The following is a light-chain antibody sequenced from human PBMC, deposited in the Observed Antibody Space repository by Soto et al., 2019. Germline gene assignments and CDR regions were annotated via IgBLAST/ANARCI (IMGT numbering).Light chain of an antibody. V-gene: IGLV2-14*01. CDR2: DVN. CDR1: SSDVGGYNY. Sequence: QSVLTQPASVSGSPGQSITISCTGTSSDVGGYNYVCWYQQHPGKAPKLMIYDVNNRPSGVSNRFSGSKSDNTASLTISGLQAEAEADYYCSSYTINAPVFGTGTKVTVL. J-gene: IGLJ1*01. CDR3: SSYTINAPV.